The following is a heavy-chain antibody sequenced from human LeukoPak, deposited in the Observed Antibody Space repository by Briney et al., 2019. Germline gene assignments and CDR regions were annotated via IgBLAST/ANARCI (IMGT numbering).Heavy chain of an antibody. CDR3: ARITYTSSWVYVFDM. CDR2: IFHSGSI. CDR1: GDSLISSSW. D-gene: IGHD6-13*01. V-gene: IGHV4-4*02. Sequence: SGTLSLTCAVSGDSLISSSWWSWVRQPPGKGLEWIGEIFHSGSINYNPSLKSRVTISLDKSKNHFSLKLTSVTAADTAVYYCARITYTSSWVYVFDMWGQGTVVTVSS. J-gene: IGHJ3*02.